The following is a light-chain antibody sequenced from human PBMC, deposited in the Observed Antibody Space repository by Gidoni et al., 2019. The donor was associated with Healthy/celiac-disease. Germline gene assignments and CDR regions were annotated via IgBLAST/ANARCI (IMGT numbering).Light chain of an antibody. CDR3: QQSYSTPPWT. CDR1: QTISTY. V-gene: IGKV1-39*01. J-gene: IGKJ1*01. CDR2: TAS. Sequence: DIQMTQSPSSLSASVGDSVTITCRASQTISTYLNWYQHKPGKAPKLLVYTASSLQSGVPSRFSCSGSGTDFTLTISSLQPEDFASYYCQQSYSTPPWTFGQGSKVEIK.